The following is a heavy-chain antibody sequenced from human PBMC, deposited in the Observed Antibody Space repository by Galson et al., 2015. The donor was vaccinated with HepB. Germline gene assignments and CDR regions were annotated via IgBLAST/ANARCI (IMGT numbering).Heavy chain of an antibody. Sequence: SLRLSCAASGFTVSSNYMTWVRQAPGKGLEWVSVIYSGGNTYYADSVKGRFTISRDNSKNTLFLQMNSLRAEDTAVYYCARGGGWEHLGYWGQGTLVTVSS. CDR3: ARGGGWEHLGY. J-gene: IGHJ4*02. D-gene: IGHD1-26*01. CDR2: IYSGGNT. V-gene: IGHV3-53*01. CDR1: GFTVSSNY.